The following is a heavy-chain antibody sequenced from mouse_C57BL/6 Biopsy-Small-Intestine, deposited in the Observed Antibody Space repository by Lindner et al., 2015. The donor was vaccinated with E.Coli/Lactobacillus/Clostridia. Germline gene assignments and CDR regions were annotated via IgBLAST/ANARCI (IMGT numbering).Heavy chain of an antibody. V-gene: IGHV1-7*01. Sequence: VQLQESGAELAKPGASVKLSCKASGYTFISYWIHWVKQRPGQGLEWIGYINPSSGYTDYHQKFKDKATLTADKSSNTAFVQLSSLTYEDSAVYYCARGDSMDYWGQGTSVTVSS. CDR2: INPSSGYT. CDR1: GYTFISYW. J-gene: IGHJ4*01. CDR3: ARGDSMDY.